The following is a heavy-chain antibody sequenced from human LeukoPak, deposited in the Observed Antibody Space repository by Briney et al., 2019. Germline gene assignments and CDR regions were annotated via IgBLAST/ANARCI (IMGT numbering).Heavy chain of an antibody. CDR2: MNPNSCNT. CDR3: ARGRFLGIQLWLPDY. D-gene: IGHD5-18*01. J-gene: IGHJ4*02. Sequence: ASVKVSCKASGYTFTSYDINWVRQATGQGLEWMGWMNPNSCNTGYAQKFQGRVTMTRNTAISTAYMELSSLRSEDTAVYYCARGRFLGIQLWLPDYWGQGTLVTVSS. V-gene: IGHV1-8*01. CDR1: GYTFTSYD.